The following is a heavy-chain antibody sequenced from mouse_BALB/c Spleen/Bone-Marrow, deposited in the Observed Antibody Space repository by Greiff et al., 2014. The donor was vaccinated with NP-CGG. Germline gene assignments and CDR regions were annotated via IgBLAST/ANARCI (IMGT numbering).Heavy chain of an antibody. J-gene: IGHJ2*01. V-gene: IGHV1S41*01. Sequence: DLVKPGASVKLSCKASGYTFTSYWINWIKQRPGQGLEWIGRVAPGIGSTYYNEMFKGKATLTVDTSSSTAYIQPGSLSSEDSAVYFCARFPFYCGSSFYYFDYWGQGTTLTVSS. CDR3: ARFPFYCGSSFYYFDY. CDR2: VAPGIGST. CDR1: GYTFTSYW. D-gene: IGHD1-1*01.